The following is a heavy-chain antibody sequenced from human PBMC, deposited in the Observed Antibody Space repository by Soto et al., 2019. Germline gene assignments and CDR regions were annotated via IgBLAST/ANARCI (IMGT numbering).Heavy chain of an antibody. CDR2: INAGNGNT. D-gene: IGHD3-10*01. CDR3: ARDLWLGESFRYYFDY. J-gene: IGHJ4*01. V-gene: IGHV1-3*01. Sequence: ASVKVSCKASGYTFTSYAMHWVRQAPGQRLECMGWINAGNGNTKYSQKFQGRVTITRDTSASTAYMELSSLTSEDTALYYCARDLWLGESFRYYFDYWAQGTLVTVSS. CDR1: GYTFTSYA.